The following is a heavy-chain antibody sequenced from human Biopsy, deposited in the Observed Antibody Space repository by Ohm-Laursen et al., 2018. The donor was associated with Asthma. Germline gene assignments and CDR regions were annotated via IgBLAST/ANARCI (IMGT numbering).Heavy chain of an antibody. V-gene: IGHV4-30-2*01. CDR3: ARCGGDCNIRGFDS. J-gene: IGHJ4*02. CDR2: MYHSGRT. Sequence: TLSLTCAVSGGSVSSGNNSWTWIRQPPGKGLEWIGHMYHSGRTYYNPSLKSRVNISVDKSKNQFSLKVNSVTAADTAVYYCARCGGDCNIRGFDSWGPGTLVTVSS. CDR1: GGSVSSGNNS. D-gene: IGHD2-21*02.